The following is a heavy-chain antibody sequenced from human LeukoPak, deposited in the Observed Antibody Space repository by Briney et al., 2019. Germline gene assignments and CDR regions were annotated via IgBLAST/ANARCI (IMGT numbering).Heavy chain of an antibody. J-gene: IGHJ4*01. D-gene: IGHD2-21*02. Sequence: GGSLRLSCVASEFNFFSYGMQWVRQAPGKGLVWVSRIFTDGSTTSYADSVKGRFTITRDNAKNTLYLQMNSLRAEDTAVYYCARELPREVTLDYWGQGTLVTVSP. CDR2: IFTDGSTT. V-gene: IGHV3-74*01. CDR3: ARELPREVTLDY. CDR1: EFNFFSYG.